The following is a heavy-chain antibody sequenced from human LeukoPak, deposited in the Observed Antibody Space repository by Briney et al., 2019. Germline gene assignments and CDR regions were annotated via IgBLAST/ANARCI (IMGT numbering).Heavy chain of an antibody. V-gene: IGHV3-30*02. D-gene: IGHD6-13*01. J-gene: IGHJ4*02. Sequence: GGSLRLSCAASGFTFSSYGMHWVRQAPGKGLEWVAFIRYDGSNKYYADSVKGRFTISRDNSKNTLYLHMNSLRIEDTSIYFCAKGAWAADGPMGNNFASWGQGTLVIVSS. CDR2: IRYDGSNK. CDR1: GFTFSSYG. CDR3: AKGAWAADGPMGNNFAS.